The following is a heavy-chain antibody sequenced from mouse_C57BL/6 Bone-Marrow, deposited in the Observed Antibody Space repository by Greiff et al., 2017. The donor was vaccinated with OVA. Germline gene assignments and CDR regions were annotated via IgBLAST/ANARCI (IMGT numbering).Heavy chain of an antibody. V-gene: IGHV5-9*04. D-gene: IGHD1-1*01. CDR3: ARPHYYGSSYPFAC. CDR2: ISGGGGNT. Sequence: DVHLVESGGGLVKPGGSLKLSCAASGFTFSSYTMSWVRQTPEKRLEWVATISGGGGNTYYPDSVKGRFTISRDNAKNTLYLQMSSLRSEDTALCYFARPHYYGSSYPFACWGEGTLDTVCA. J-gene: IGHJ3*01. CDR1: GFTFSSYT.